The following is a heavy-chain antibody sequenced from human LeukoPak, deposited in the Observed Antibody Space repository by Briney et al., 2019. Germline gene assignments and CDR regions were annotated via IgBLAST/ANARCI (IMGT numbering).Heavy chain of an antibody. V-gene: IGHV3-33*06. CDR1: GFIFSSYA. Sequence: GRSLRLSCAASGFIFSSYAMHWVRQGPGKGLEWVAVIWYDGSNKYYADSVKGRFTISRDNSKNTLYLQMNSLRADDTAVCYCAKDERWHYYDSSGPAYYFDYWGQGTLVTVSS. J-gene: IGHJ4*02. CDR2: IWYDGSNK. CDR3: AKDERWHYYDSSGPAYYFDY. D-gene: IGHD3-22*01.